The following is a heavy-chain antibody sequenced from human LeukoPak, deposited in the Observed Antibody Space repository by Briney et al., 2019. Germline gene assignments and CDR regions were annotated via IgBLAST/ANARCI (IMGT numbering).Heavy chain of an antibody. V-gene: IGHV3-20*04. D-gene: IGHD3-10*01. CDR1: GFTFDDYG. CDR2: INWNGGGT. Sequence: GGSLRLSCAASGFTFDDYGMSWVRQAPGKGLESVSGINWNGGGTGYVDSVKGRFTISRDNAKNSLYLQMNSLRAEDTALYYCARTPASHGSGSYYFDYWGQGTLVTVSS. J-gene: IGHJ4*02. CDR3: ARTPASHGSGSYYFDY.